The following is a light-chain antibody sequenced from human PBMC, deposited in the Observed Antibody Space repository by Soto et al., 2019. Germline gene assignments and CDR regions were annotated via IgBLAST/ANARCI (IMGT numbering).Light chain of an antibody. V-gene: IGKV1-5*01. CDR3: QQYNSYHS. CDR1: QTISSW. CDR2: DAS. J-gene: IGKJ1*01. Sequence: GSVGDRVTITCRASQTISSWLAWYQQKPGKAPKLLIYDASTLESGVPSRFSGSGSGTEFTLTISSLQPDDFATYYCQQYNSYHSFGQGTKVDIK.